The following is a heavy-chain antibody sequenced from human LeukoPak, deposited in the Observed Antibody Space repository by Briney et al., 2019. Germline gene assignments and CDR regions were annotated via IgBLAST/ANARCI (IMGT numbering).Heavy chain of an antibody. CDR2: ISAYNGNT. J-gene: IGHJ5*02. CDR1: GYTFTSYG. Sequence: ASVKVSCKASGYTFTSYGISWVRQAPGQGLEWMGWISAYNGNTNYAQKLQGRVTMTTDTSTSTAYMELSSLRSEDTAVYYCARAQSTYYYDSTRGRWFDPWGQGTLVTVSS. D-gene: IGHD3-22*01. CDR3: ARAQSTYYYDSTRGRWFDP. V-gene: IGHV1-18*01.